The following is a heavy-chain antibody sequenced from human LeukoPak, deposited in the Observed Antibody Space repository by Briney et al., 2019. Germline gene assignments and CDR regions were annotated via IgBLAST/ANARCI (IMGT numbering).Heavy chain of an antibody. CDR3: TRGASAVNTNYYYYMDV. Sequence: GSLRLSCAASGFTFSNYWMNWVRQAPGKGLEWVGRTRNKAKSYTTEYAASVKGRFTISRDDSRNSMSLQMNSLKIEDTAVYFCTRGASAVNTNYYYYMDVWGKGTTVTVSS. D-gene: IGHD4-17*01. J-gene: IGHJ6*03. CDR2: TRNKAKSYTT. V-gene: IGHV3-72*01. CDR1: GFTFSNYW.